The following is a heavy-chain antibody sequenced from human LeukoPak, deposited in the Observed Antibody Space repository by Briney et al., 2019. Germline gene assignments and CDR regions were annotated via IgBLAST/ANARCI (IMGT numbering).Heavy chain of an antibody. D-gene: IGHD3-3*02. CDR2: LRGDGDT. V-gene: IGHV3-23*01. J-gene: IGHJ4*02. Sequence: GGSLRLSCAASGFTFSSYAMSWVRQAPARGLEWVSSLRGDGDTFYADSVKGRFTLSRNESRNTVYLQMNNLRVEDTAVYFCAKASWVSSADAVLWGQGTLVAVSS. CDR1: GFTFSSYA. CDR3: AKASWVSSADAVL.